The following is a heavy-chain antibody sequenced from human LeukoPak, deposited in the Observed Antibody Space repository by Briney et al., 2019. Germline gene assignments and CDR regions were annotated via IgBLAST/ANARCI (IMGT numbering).Heavy chain of an antibody. CDR1: GFTFSSYE. Sequence: PGGSLRLSCAASGFTFSSYEMNWVRQAPGKGLEWVSYISSSGSTIYYADSVKGRFTISRDNAKNSLYLQMNSLRAEDTAVCYCARDREYFQHWGQGTLVTVSS. J-gene: IGHJ1*01. V-gene: IGHV3-48*03. CDR2: ISSSGSTI. D-gene: IGHD1-26*01. CDR3: ARDREYFQH.